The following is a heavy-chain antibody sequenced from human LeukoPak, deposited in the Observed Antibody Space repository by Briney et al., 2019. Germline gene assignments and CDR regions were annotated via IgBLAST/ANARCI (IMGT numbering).Heavy chain of an antibody. CDR2: ITDSGGQA. V-gene: IGHV3-23*01. CDR1: GLTFSSYA. J-gene: IGHJ4*02. Sequence: GGSLRLSCAASGLTFSSYAMSWVRQAPAKGLEWVSTITDSGGQAYYTDSVKGRFTISRDNSMDTLFLQMNSLRAEDTAEYYCVSGWYIDYWGQGTLVTVSS. CDR3: VSGWYIDY. D-gene: IGHD6-19*01.